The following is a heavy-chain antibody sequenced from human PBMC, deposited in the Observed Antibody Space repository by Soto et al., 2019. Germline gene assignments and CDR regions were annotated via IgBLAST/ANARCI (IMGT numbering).Heavy chain of an antibody. D-gene: IGHD3-22*01. J-gene: IGHJ4*02. V-gene: IGHV3-23*01. CDR1: GFTFINTG. CDR2: ITGNGDTT. CDR3: AKIDGYFDY. Sequence: EIQVLQSGGGLVPPGGSLRLSCAGSGFTFINTGMSWVRQAPGQGLEWVSAITGNGDTTYYADSVKGRFTISGDNSKSTLYLQMNSVRAEDTAVYYCAKIDGYFDYWGQGTLVTVSS.